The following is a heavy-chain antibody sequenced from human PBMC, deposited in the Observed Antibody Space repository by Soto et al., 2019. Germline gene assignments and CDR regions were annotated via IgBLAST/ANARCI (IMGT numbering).Heavy chain of an antibody. J-gene: IGHJ4*02. V-gene: IGHV4-34*01. CDR3: ARARSGWDVYYFDY. CDR2: INHSGST. CDR1: GGSFSGYY. Sequence: SETLSLTCAVYGGSFSGYYWSWIRQPPGKGLEWIGEINHSGSTNYNPSLKSRVTISVDTSKNQFSLKLSSVTAADTAVYYCARARSGWDVYYFDYWGQGTLVTVSS. D-gene: IGHD6-19*01.